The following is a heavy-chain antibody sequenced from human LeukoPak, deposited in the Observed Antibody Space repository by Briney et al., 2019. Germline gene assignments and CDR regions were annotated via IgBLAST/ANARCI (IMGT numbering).Heavy chain of an antibody. CDR2: IYSGGST. Sequence: GGSLRLSCAASGFTVSSNYMSWVRQAPGEGLEWVSLIYSGGSTYYADSVRGRFTISRDNSKNTLYLQMNSLRAEDTAVYYCATDLAFDIWGQGTMVTVSS. J-gene: IGHJ3*02. CDR1: GFTVSSNY. CDR3: ATDLAFDI. V-gene: IGHV3-66*01.